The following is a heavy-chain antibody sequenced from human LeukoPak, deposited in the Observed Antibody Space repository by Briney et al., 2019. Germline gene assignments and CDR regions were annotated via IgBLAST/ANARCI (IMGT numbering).Heavy chain of an antibody. CDR2: INHSGST. CDR1: GGSFSGYY. Sequence: SETLSLTCAVYGGSFSGYYWSWIRQPPGKGLEWIGEINHSGSTNYNPSLKSRVTISVDTSKNQFSLKLSSVTAADTAVYYCVRGGSSWIKYFQHWGQGTLVTVSS. V-gene: IGHV4-34*01. J-gene: IGHJ1*01. CDR3: VRGGSSWIKYFQH. D-gene: IGHD6-13*01.